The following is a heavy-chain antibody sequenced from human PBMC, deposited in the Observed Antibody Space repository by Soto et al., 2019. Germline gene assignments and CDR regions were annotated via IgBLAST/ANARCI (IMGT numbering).Heavy chain of an antibody. V-gene: IGHV4-39*01. CDR3: ASPPPLSVQTIEAEFFQH. Sequence: SETLSLTCSVSGGSINSRSYSWGWIRQPPGKGLEWIGTFYNNENPNYNPSLKSRVTISVDTSKNQFSLRLTSVTAADTAVYYCASPPPLSVQTIEAEFFQHWGHGTLVTVS. CDR1: GGSINSRSYS. D-gene: IGHD2-15*01. CDR2: FYNNENP. J-gene: IGHJ1*01.